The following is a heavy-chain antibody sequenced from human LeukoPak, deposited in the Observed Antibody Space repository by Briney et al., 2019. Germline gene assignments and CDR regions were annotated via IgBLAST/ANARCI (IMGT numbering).Heavy chain of an antibody. V-gene: IGHV3-53*01. D-gene: IGHD6-19*01. CDR2: IYSGGST. CDR3: ARYTHSSGFDY. Sequence: GGSLRLSCAASGLIFSSNYMSWVRQAPGKGLEWVSVIYSGGSTYYADSVEGRFTISRDNSKDTLYLQMNSLRAEDTAVYYCARYTHSSGFDYWGQGTLVTVSS. CDR1: GLIFSSNY. J-gene: IGHJ4*02.